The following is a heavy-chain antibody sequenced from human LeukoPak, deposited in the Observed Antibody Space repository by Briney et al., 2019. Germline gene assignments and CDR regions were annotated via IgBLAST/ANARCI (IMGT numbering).Heavy chain of an antibody. CDR1: GFTFDDYG. CDR2: INWNGGST. Sequence: PGGSLRLSCAASGFTFDDYGMSWVRQAPGKGLEWVSGINWNGGSTGYADSVKGRFTISRDNAKNSLYVQMNSLRAEDTAVYYCAKGLRGPAAMNDAFDIWGQGTMVTVSS. V-gene: IGHV3-20*04. J-gene: IGHJ3*02. D-gene: IGHD2-2*01. CDR3: AKGLRGPAAMNDAFDI.